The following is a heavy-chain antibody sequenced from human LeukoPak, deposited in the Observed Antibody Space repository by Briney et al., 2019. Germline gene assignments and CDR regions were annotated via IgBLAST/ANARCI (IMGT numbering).Heavy chain of an antibody. CDR2: IYYSGST. CDR1: GGSISSSSYY. J-gene: IGHJ3*02. CDR3: AREWPNYGGNSEPEAFDI. Sequence: SETLSLTCTVSGGSISSSSYYWGWIRQPPGKGLEWIGSIYYSGSTYYNPSLKSRVTISVDTSKNQFSLKLSSVTAADTAVYYCAREWPNYGGNSEPEAFDIWGQGTMVTVSS. D-gene: IGHD4-23*01. V-gene: IGHV4-39*07.